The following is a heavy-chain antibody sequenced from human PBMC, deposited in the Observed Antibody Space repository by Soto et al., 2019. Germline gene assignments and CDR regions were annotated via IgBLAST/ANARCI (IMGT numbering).Heavy chain of an antibody. CDR3: ARENIQLWFFIDY. CDR2: TYYMSKWYN. CDR1: GDSVSNNNAA. V-gene: IGHV6-1*01. D-gene: IGHD5-18*01. J-gene: IGHJ4*02. Sequence: SQTLSLTCAISGDSVSNNNAAWNWIRQSPSRGLEWLGRTYYMSKWYNDYAVSVKSRITINADTSKNQFSLQLNSVTPEDTAAYYCARENIQLWFFIDYWGQGNPVPVSP.